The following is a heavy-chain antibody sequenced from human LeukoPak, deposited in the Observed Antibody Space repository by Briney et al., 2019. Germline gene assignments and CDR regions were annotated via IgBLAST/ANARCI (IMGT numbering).Heavy chain of an antibody. CDR1: GGSISSSDYY. D-gene: IGHD1-26*01. J-gene: IGHJ5*02. V-gene: IGHV4-39*02. Sequence: KPSETLSLTCTVSGGSISSSDYYWGWIRQPPGKGLEWIASIYYSGTTHYNPSHQSRVTMSVDTSKNQFSLKLSSVTAADTAVYYCARDSGYRGSYSWFDPWGQGTLVTVSS. CDR2: IYYSGTT. CDR3: ARDSGYRGSYSWFDP.